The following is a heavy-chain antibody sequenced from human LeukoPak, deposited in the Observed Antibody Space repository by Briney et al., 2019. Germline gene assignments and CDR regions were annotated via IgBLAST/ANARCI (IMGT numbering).Heavy chain of an antibody. CDR1: GGSISSYY. J-gene: IGHJ6*02. CDR3: ARDSKVGHVDTAMSYYYYYGMDV. CDR2: IYYSGST. D-gene: IGHD5-18*01. Sequence: PSETLSLTCTVSGGSISSYYWSWIRQPPGKGLEWIGYIYYSGSTNYNPSLKSRVTISVDTPKNQFSLKLSSVTAADTAVYYCARDSKVGHVDTAMSYYYYYGMDVWGQGTTVTVSS. V-gene: IGHV4-59*01.